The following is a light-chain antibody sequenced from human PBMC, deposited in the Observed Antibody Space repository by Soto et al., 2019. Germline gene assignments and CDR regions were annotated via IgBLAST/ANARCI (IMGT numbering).Light chain of an antibody. CDR3: QQDGNSPLLT. CDR1: QSVSSSY. Sequence: EIVLTQSPGTLSLSPGERATLSCRASQSVSSSYLAWYQQKPGQAPRLLIYGASSRATGIPDRFSGSGSGTDFTLTISRLEPEDFAVYYCQQDGNSPLLTLGGG. J-gene: IGKJ4*01. V-gene: IGKV3-20*01. CDR2: GAS.